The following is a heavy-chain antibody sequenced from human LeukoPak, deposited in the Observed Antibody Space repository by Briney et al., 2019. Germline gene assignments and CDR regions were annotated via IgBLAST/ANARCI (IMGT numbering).Heavy chain of an antibody. V-gene: IGHV1-69*13. Sequence: ASVKVSCKASGGTFSSYAISWVRQAPGQGLEWMGGIIPIFGTADYAQKFQGRVTITADESTSTAYMELSSLRSEDTAVYYCARDPVPGYSSGWYVRFDPWGQGTLVTVSS. J-gene: IGHJ5*02. CDR1: GGTFSSYA. CDR3: ARDPVPGYSSGWYVRFDP. D-gene: IGHD6-19*01. CDR2: IIPIFGTA.